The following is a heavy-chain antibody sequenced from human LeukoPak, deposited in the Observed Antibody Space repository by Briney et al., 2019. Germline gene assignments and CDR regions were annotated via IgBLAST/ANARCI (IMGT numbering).Heavy chain of an antibody. V-gene: IGHV1-18*01. CDR1: GYTFTSYG. CDR3: VRSGYCYGGTCHSGAFDI. Sequence: ASVMLSCKASGYTFTSYGISWVRQAPGQGLEWMGWISAYNGNTNFAQKLQGRITMTTDTSTSTAYMELRSLRSDDPAVYYCVRSGYCYGGTCHSGAFDIWGQGTVVTVSS. J-gene: IGHJ3*02. CDR2: ISAYNGNT. D-gene: IGHD2-15*01.